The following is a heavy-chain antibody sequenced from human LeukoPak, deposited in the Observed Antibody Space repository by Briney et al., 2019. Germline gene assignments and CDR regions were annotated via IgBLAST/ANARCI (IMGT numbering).Heavy chain of an antibody. V-gene: IGHV3-7*01. D-gene: IGHD2-21*01. CDR1: GFTFSNYW. CDR3: ARDHITPGLLFDY. J-gene: IGHJ4*02. CDR2: IKQDGSEK. Sequence: GGSLRLSCAASGFTFSNYWMTWVRQAPGKGLEWVANIKQDGSEKYYVDSVKGRFTISRDNAKNSLYLQMNSLRAEDTAVYYCARDHITPGLLFDYWGQGTLVTVSS.